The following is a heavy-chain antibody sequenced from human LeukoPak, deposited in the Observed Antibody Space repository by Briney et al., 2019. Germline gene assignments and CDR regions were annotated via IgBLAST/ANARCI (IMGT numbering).Heavy chain of an antibody. Sequence: GGSLRLSCAASGFFFSNYAMSWVRQAPARGPEWVSSMKGGGETFYADSVKGRFTLSRDDSRNTVYLQLNNLRVEDTAIYYCAKANWVSNADAVWWGQGTQVTVSS. CDR3: AKANWVSNADAVW. V-gene: IGHV3-23*01. CDR1: GFFFSNYA. J-gene: IGHJ4*02. CDR2: MKGGGET. D-gene: IGHD1-1*01.